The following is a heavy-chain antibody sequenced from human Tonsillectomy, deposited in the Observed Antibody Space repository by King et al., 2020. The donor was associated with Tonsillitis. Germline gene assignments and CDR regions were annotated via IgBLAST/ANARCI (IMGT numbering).Heavy chain of an antibody. CDR2: VDKTSTSI. CDR1: GFTFSAYT. D-gene: IGHD2-8*02. CDR3: ARVSCTGGSCAFDY. Sequence: VQLVESGGRLVKPGGSLRLSCAASGFTFSAYTMNWVRQAPGKGLEWVSSVDKTSTSISYADSVKGRFTISSENAKNYLSLQMKSLSPNDTAVYYCARVSCTGGSCAFDYWGQGTLVTVSS. V-gene: IGHV3-21*06. J-gene: IGHJ4*02.